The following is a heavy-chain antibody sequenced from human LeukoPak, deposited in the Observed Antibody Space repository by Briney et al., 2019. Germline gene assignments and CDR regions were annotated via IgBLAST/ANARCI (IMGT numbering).Heavy chain of an antibody. CDR2: IYYSGST. D-gene: IGHD6-19*01. CDR1: GGSISSYY. CDR3: ARTNISGWYGGYFDY. V-gene: IGHV4-59*01. J-gene: IGHJ4*02. Sequence: PSETLSLTCTVSGGSISSYYWSWIRQPPGKGLEWIGYIYYSGSTNYNPSLKSRVTISVDTSKNQFSLKLSSVTAADTAVYYCARTNISGWYGGYFDYLGQGTLVTVSS.